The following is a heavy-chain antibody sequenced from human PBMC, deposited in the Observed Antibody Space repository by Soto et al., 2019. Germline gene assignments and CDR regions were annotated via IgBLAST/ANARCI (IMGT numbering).Heavy chain of an antibody. D-gene: IGHD2-21*01. CDR3: AHFSDLEWFDP. Sequence: SETLSLTCAVSGGSISDSLWWNWVRQPPGKGLEWIGYIFYTGSTTYNPSLKSRVTISIDTSKNQFSLKLSSLTAADTAVYYCAHFSDLEWFDPWGQGTLVTVSS. CDR2: IFYTGST. J-gene: IGHJ5*02. CDR1: GGSISDSLW. V-gene: IGHV4-4*02.